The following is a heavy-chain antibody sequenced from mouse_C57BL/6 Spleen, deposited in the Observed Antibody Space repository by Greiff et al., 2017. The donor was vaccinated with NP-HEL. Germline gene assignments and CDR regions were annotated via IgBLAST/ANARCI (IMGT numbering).Heavy chain of an antibody. D-gene: IGHD1-1*01. CDR2: IHPNSGST. V-gene: IGHV1-64*01. J-gene: IGHJ4*01. CDR3: ARSYYGSSPYAMDY. Sequence: VQLQQPGAELVKPGASVKLSCKASGYTFTSYWMHWVKQRPGQGLEWIGMIHPNSGSTNYNEKFKSKATLTVDKSSSTAYMQLSILTSEDSAVYYCARSYYGSSPYAMDYWGQGTSVTVSS. CDR1: GYTFTSYW.